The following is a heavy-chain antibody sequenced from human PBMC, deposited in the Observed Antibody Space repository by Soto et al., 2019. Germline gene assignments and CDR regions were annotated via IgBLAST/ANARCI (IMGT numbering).Heavy chain of an antibody. CDR1: GFTFSSYA. D-gene: IGHD3-3*01. Sequence: GGSLSLSCSASGFTFSSYAMSWVRPAPGKGLEWVSAISGSGGSTYYADSVKGRFTISRDNSKNTLYLQMNSLRAEDTAVYYCAKDWPGDDFWDDAFDIWGQGTMVTVSS. V-gene: IGHV3-23*01. CDR2: ISGSGGST. J-gene: IGHJ3*02. CDR3: AKDWPGDDFWDDAFDI.